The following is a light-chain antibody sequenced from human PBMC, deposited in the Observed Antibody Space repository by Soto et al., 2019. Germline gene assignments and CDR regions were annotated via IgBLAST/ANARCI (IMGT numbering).Light chain of an antibody. CDR1: QNIRNY. J-gene: IGKJ2*01. V-gene: IGKV1-39*01. Sequence: DIPMTQSPSSLSASVGDRVTIACRASQNIRNYLNWYQQKPGQAPNLLIYGATILQSGVPSRFGGNGSGTDFTLTISSLQPEDLATYFCQQSQTAPTAFGQGTKLEIK. CDR2: GAT. CDR3: QQSQTAPTA.